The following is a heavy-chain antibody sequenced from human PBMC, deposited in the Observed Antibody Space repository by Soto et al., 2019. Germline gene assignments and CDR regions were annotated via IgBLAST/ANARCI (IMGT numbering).Heavy chain of an antibody. Sequence: PSETLSLTCTVSGDSITSDSYFWAWIRQPPGKGLEWIGYVYHTGSTNYKPSLKSRVTISVDKSKNQFSLKLTSVTAADTAVYYCAKEGNLNSYYYDSSGYFYYYYYGMDVWGQGTTVTSP. CDR3: AKEGNLNSYYYDSSGYFYYYYYGMDV. J-gene: IGHJ6*02. CDR2: VYHTGST. V-gene: IGHV4-61*05. CDR1: GDSITSDSYF. D-gene: IGHD3-22*01.